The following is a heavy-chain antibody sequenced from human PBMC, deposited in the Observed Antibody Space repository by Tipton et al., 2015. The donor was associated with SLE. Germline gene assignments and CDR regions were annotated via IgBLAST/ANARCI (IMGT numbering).Heavy chain of an antibody. J-gene: IGHJ4*02. CDR3: TREVTSSSSDPKYYFDF. CDR1: GVSISSDSYY. CDR2: VYINGSP. V-gene: IGHV4-61*02. D-gene: IGHD6-6*01. Sequence: TLSLTCTVSGVSISSDSYYWNWIRQPAGKGLEWIGRVYINGSPFYNPSLTGRVAMSMDTSKNQFSLRLTSVTAADTAMYFCTREVTSSSSDPKYYFDFWGQGTLITVSS.